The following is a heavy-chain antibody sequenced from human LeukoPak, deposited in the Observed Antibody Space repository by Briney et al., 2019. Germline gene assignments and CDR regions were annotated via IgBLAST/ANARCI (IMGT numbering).Heavy chain of an antibody. J-gene: IGHJ3*02. D-gene: IGHD3-22*01. CDR1: GGSISSSSYY. CDR2: IYYSGST. V-gene: IGHV4-39*01. Sequence: SETLSLTCTVSGGSISSSSYYWGWIRRPPGKGLEWIGSIYYSGSTYYNPSLKSRVTISVDTSKNQFSLKLSSVTAADTAVYYCARPAYYYDSSGYSRSAFDIWGQGTMVTVSS. CDR3: ARPAYYYDSSGYSRSAFDI.